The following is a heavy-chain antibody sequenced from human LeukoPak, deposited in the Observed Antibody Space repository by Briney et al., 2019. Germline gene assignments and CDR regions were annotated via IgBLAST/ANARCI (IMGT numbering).Heavy chain of an antibody. Sequence: GGFLRLSCAASGFTFSSYSMNWVRQAPGKGLEWVSSISSSSSYIYYADSVKGRFTISRDNAKNSLYLQMNSLRAEDTAVYYCARDFDYWGQGTLVTVSS. V-gene: IGHV3-21*01. CDR3: ARDFDY. CDR1: GFTFSSYS. CDR2: ISSSSSYI. J-gene: IGHJ4*02.